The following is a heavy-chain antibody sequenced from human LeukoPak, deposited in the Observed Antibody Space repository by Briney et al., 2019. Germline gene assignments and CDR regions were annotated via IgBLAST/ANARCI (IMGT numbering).Heavy chain of an antibody. J-gene: IGHJ6*01. CDR3: AKMKGHPLPKYYMDV. Sequence: GGSLRLSCAASGLTFSGFAMSWVRRTPGKGLEWVSGISGSGDNTLYADSVKGRFTISRDNPKNTLYLEMNSLRAEDTAIYYCAKMKGHPLPKYYMDVWGQGTTVTVSS. CDR1: GLTFSGFA. CDR2: ISGSGDNT. D-gene: IGHD1-26*01. V-gene: IGHV3-23*01.